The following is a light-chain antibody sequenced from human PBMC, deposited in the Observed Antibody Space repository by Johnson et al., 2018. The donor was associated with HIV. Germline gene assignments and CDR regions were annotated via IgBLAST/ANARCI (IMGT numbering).Light chain of an antibody. CDR1: SSNIGNNY. J-gene: IGLJ1*01. CDR3: ATWDTSLSAGGV. Sequence: QSVLTQPPSVSAAPGQKVTISCSGSSSNIGNNYVSWYQQLPGTAPKLLIYENNKRPSGIPDRFSDSKSRTSATLGITGLQTGDAADYYCATWDTSLSAGGVFGTGTKVTVL. CDR2: ENN. V-gene: IGLV1-51*02.